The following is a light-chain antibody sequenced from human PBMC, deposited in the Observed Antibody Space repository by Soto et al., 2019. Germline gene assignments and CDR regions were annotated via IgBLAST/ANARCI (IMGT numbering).Light chain of an antibody. CDR3: QQYGTSSLT. V-gene: IGKV3-20*01. CDR2: GAS. CDR1: QSVSSNY. Sequence: EIVLTQSPGTLSLSPGERATLSCRASQSVSSNYLAWHQQKPGQAPRLLIYGASSRATGIPDRFSGSGSGTEFTLTISRLEPEDFAVYYCQQYGTSSLTFDGGTKVEIK. J-gene: IGKJ4*01.